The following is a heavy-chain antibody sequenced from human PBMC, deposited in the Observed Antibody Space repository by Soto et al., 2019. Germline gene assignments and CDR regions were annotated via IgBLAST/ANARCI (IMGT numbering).Heavy chain of an antibody. Sequence: SETLSLTCSISGGSISGYHWNWIRQTPGKGVERIGYFHNSGNPKYSSSLKSRVTISVDMSEKQFSLILTSVTAADTAVYYCARDTRLWFGGRFRRMYYFDYWGQGTLVTVSS. D-gene: IGHD3-10*01. V-gene: IGHV4-59*12. CDR1: GGSISGYH. CDR2: FHNSGNP. J-gene: IGHJ4*02. CDR3: ARDTRLWFGGRFRRMYYFDY.